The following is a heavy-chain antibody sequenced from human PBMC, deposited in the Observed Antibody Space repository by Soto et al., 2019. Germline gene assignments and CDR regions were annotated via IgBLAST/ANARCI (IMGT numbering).Heavy chain of an antibody. CDR2: IYYSGST. D-gene: IGHD4-17*01. V-gene: IGHV4-39*07. CDR3: ARGSFPDYGDDGYFDY. Sequence: PSETLSLTCTVSGGSISSNSYFWGWVRQPPGKGLEWIGTIYYSGSTYYNPSLKSRVTISVDTSKNQFSLKLSSVTAADTAVYYCARGSFPDYGDDGYFDYWGQGTLVTVSS. CDR1: GGSISSNSYF. J-gene: IGHJ4*02.